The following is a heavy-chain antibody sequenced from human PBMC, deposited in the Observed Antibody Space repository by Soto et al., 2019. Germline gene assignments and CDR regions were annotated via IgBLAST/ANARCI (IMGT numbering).Heavy chain of an antibody. CDR1: GGTFSSYA. CDR2: IIPVFGTA. D-gene: IGHD3-9*01. Sequence: SVKVCCKASGGTFSSYAISWVRQAPGQGLEWMGGIIPVFGTANYAQKFQGRVTITADESTSTAYMELSSLRSEDTAVYYCAKTRLYDATGYHRDGLDVWGQGTMVTVS. V-gene: IGHV1-69*13. J-gene: IGHJ3*01. CDR3: AKTRLYDATGYHRDGLDV.